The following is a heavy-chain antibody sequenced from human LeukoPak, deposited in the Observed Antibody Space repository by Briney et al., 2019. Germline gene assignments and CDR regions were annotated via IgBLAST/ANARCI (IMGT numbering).Heavy chain of an antibody. V-gene: IGHV3-20*04. CDR3: ARGYCSGGSCYGYDAFDI. CDR1: GFSFSSYW. Sequence: PGGSLRLSCAASGFSFSSYWMHWVRQAPGKGLEWVSGINWNGGSTGYADSVKGRFTISRDNAKNSLYLQMNSLRAEDTALYYCARGYCSGGSCYGYDAFDIWGQGTMVTVSS. D-gene: IGHD2-15*01. J-gene: IGHJ3*02. CDR2: INWNGGST.